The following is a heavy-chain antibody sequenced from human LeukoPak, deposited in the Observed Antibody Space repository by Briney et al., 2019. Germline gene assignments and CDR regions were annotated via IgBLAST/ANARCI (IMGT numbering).Heavy chain of an antibody. D-gene: IGHD1-14*01. CDR2: IKQDGSEK. Sequence: GESLRLSCAASGFTFSDYWMTRVRQAPGKGLEWVANIKQDGSEKYYVDSVKGRFTISRDNAKNSLYLQMNSLRAEDTAVYYCAPGGIPPNYYYGMDVWGQGTTVTVSS. CDR3: APGGIPPNYYYGMDV. CDR1: GFTFSDYW. J-gene: IGHJ6*02. V-gene: IGHV3-7*01.